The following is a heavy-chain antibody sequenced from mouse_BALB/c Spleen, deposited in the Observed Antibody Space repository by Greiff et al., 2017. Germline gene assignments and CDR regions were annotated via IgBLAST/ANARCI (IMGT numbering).Heavy chain of an antibody. Sequence: EVHLVESGGGLVQPGGSRKLSCAASGFTFSSFGMHWVRQAPEKGLEWVAYISSGSSTIYYADTVKGRFTISRDNPKNTLFLQMTSLRSEDTAMYYCARSAGDGYYAWFAYWGQGTLVTVSA. CDR3: ARSAGDGYYAWFAY. CDR1: GFTFSSFG. D-gene: IGHD2-3*01. J-gene: IGHJ3*01. CDR2: ISSGSSTI. V-gene: IGHV5-17*02.